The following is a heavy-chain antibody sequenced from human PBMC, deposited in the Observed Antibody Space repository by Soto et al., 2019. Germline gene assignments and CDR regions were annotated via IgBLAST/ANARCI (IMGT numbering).Heavy chain of an antibody. CDR2: INHSGST. Sequence: SETLSLTCAVYGGSFSGYYWSWIRQPPGKGLEWIGEINHSGSTNYNPSLKSRVTISVDTSKNQFSLKLSSVTAADTAVYYCARASYYYYYYGMDVWGQGTMVTVSS. J-gene: IGHJ6*02. V-gene: IGHV4-34*01. CDR1: GGSFSGYY. CDR3: ARASYYYYYYGMDV.